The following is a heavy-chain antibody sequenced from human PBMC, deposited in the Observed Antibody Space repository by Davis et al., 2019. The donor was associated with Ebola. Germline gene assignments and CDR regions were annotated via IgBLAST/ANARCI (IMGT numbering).Heavy chain of an antibody. V-gene: IGHV3-7*01. Sequence: GESLKISCSGSGFTSSSYWMMWVRLTPGKGFDWVANINEDGSSRYYVDSVKGRFTISRDNAKNSLYLQMNSLRAEDTALYYCARDSDTSGSHWFFDLWGRGTLVIVSS. CDR3: ARDSDTSGSHWFFDL. D-gene: IGHD3-10*01. CDR2: INEDGSSR. J-gene: IGHJ2*01. CDR1: GFTSSSYW.